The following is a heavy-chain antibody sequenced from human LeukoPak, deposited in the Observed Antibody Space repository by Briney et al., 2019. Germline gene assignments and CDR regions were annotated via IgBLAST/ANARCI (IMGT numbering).Heavy chain of an antibody. CDR2: IIPIFGTA. J-gene: IGHJ4*02. CDR1: GYTFTGYY. V-gene: IGHV1-69*06. D-gene: IGHD4-23*01. CDR3: AREGDYGGRFDY. Sequence: SVKVSCKASGYTFTGYYMHWVRQAPGQGLEWMGGIIPIFGTANYAQKFQGRVTITADKSTSTAYMELSSLRSEDTAVYYCAREGDYGGRFDYWGQGTLVTVSS.